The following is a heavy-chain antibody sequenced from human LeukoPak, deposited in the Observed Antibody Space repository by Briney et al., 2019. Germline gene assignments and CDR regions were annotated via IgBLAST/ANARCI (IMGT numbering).Heavy chain of an antibody. Sequence: GGSLRLSCAASGFTFSSYVMHWVRQAPGKGLQWVAVISSDGRYKYFADSVKGRFTISGDNSKNTVYLQTNSLRAEDTALYYCARETATTETFDYWGQGVLVTVSS. D-gene: IGHD5-24*01. CDR3: ARETATTETFDY. CDR1: GFTFSSYV. CDR2: ISSDGRYK. V-gene: IGHV3-30*04. J-gene: IGHJ4*02.